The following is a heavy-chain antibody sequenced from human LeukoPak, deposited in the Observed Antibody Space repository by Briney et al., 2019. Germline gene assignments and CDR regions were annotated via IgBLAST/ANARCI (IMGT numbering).Heavy chain of an antibody. D-gene: IGHD3-3*01. CDR2: TYYRSKWYN. Sequence: SQTLSLTCAISGDSVSSNSAAWNWIRQSPSRGLEWLGRTYYRSKWYNDYAVSVKSRITINPDTSKNQFSLQLNSVTPEDTAVYYCARDAFYDFWSGYHDYYYMDVWGKGTTVTVSS. CDR1: GDSVSSNSAA. CDR3: ARDAFYDFWSGYHDYYYMDV. V-gene: IGHV6-1*01. J-gene: IGHJ6*03.